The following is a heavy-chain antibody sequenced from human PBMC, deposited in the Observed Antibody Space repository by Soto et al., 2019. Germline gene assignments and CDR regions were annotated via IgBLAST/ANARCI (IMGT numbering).Heavy chain of an antibody. CDR2: ISAYNVNT. V-gene: IGHV1-18*01. Sequence: GASVKVSCKASGYTFTSYGISWVRQAPGQGLVWMGWISAYNVNTNYAQKLQGRVTMTTDTSTSTAYMELRSLSSDDTAVYYCARAGYPYYYYMDVWGKGTTVTVSS. CDR3: ARAGYPYYYYMDV. J-gene: IGHJ6*03. CDR1: GYTFTSYG. D-gene: IGHD5-12*01.